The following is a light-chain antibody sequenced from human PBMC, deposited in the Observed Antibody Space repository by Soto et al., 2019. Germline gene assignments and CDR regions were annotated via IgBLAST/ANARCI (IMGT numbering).Light chain of an antibody. J-gene: IGLJ2*01. Sequence: QSALTQPRSVSGSPGQSVTVSCTGTSSDVGGYNYVSWYQQHPGKAPKLIISDVTNRPSGVPDRFSGSKSGNTASLTISGLQGEDEAEYYCCSYGGSYTLIFGGGTQLTAL. V-gene: IGLV2-11*01. CDR2: DVT. CDR3: CSYGGSYTLI. CDR1: SSDVGGYNY.